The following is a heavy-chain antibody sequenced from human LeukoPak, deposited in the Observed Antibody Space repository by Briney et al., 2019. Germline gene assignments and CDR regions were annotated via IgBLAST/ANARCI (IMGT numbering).Heavy chain of an antibody. D-gene: IGHD3-10*01. Sequence: PGESLKISCKGSGYSFTSYWIGWVRQMPGKGLEWMGTIYPGDSDTRYSPSFQGQVTISADKSISTAYLQWSSLKASDTAMYYCARLLTVRGVISWFDPWGQGTLVTVSS. J-gene: IGHJ5*02. V-gene: IGHV5-51*01. CDR3: ARLLTVRGVISWFDP. CDR2: IYPGDSDT. CDR1: GYSFTSYW.